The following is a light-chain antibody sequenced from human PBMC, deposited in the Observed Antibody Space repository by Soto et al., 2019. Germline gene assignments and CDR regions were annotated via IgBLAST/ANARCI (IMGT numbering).Light chain of an antibody. J-gene: IGLJ3*02. CDR3: QSYDRSLTGWV. CDR2: GNT. Sequence: QPVLTQPPSVSGAPGQRVTISCTGSSSNIGAGYDVHWYQHLPGTAPKLLIYGNTNRPSGVPDRFSGSRSGTSASLAITGLQAEDEADYYCQSYDRSLTGWVFGGGTKVTVL. CDR1: SSNIGAGYD. V-gene: IGLV1-40*01.